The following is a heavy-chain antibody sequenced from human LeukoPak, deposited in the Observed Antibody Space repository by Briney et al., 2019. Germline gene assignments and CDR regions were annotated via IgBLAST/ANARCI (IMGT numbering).Heavy chain of an antibody. CDR3: AREWGIFGVFWFDP. D-gene: IGHD3-3*01. CDR2: INSDGSST. CDR1: GFTFSSYW. J-gene: IGHJ5*02. V-gene: IGHV3-74*01. Sequence: PGGSLRLSCAASGFTFSSYWMHWVRQAPGKGLVWVSRINSDGSSTSYADSVKGRFTISRDNAKNTLYLQMNSLRAEDTAVYYRAREWGIFGVFWFDPWGQGTLVTVSS.